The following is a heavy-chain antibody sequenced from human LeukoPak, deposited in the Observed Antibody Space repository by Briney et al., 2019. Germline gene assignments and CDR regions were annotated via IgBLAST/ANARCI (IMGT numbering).Heavy chain of an antibody. CDR2: ISSGSSTI. Sequence: GGSLRLSCAGSGFTFSSQSMNWVRQVPGKGLEWISYISSGSSTIYYADSVKGRFTISRDNAKNSTYLQMNSLRAEDTAVYYCACDSVRITLDHAFDIWGQGTMVTVSS. CDR3: ACDSVRITLDHAFDI. J-gene: IGHJ3*02. CDR1: GFTFSSQS. V-gene: IGHV3-48*04. D-gene: IGHD3-16*01.